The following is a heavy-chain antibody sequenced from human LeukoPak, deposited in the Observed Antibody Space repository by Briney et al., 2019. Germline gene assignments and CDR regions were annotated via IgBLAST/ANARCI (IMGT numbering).Heavy chain of an antibody. J-gene: IGHJ4*02. CDR3: ARDYYGSGSYYKGSGFLY. D-gene: IGHD3-10*01. V-gene: IGHV3-21*01. CDR2: ISSSSSYI. Sequence: PVGSLRLSCAASGFTFGSYSMNWVRQAPGKGLEWVSSISSSSSYIYYADSVKGRFTISRDNAKNSLYLQMNSLRAEDTAVYYCARDYYGSGSYYKGSGFLYWGQGTLVTVSS. CDR1: GFTFGSYS.